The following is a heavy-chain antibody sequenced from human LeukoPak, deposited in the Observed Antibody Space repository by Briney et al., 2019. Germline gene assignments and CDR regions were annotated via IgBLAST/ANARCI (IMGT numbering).Heavy chain of an antibody. J-gene: IGHJ6*02. CDR2: IIPIFGTA. Sequence: GASVKVSCKASGGTFSSYAISWVRQAPGQGLEWMGGIIPIFGTANYAQKFQGRVTITADESTSTAYMELSSLRSEDTAVYYCARANTVVTPYCYYYYGMDVWGQGTTVTVSS. D-gene: IGHD4-23*01. CDR3: ARANTVVTPYCYYYYGMDV. V-gene: IGHV1-69*01. CDR1: GGTFSSYA.